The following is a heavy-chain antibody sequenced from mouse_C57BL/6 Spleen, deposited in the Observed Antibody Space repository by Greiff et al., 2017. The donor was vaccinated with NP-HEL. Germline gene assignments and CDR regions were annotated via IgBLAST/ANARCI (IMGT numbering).Heavy chain of an antibody. J-gene: IGHJ2*01. V-gene: IGHV1-64*01. Sequence: VQLQQPGAELVKPGASVKLSCKASGYTFTSYWMPWVKQRPGQGLEWIGMIHPNSGSTNYNEKFKSKATLTVDKSSSTAYMQLSSLTYEDSAVYYCTRRGAESYYFDYWGKGTTLTVSS. CDR2: IHPNSGST. CDR1: GYTFTSYW. CDR3: TRRGAESYYFDY.